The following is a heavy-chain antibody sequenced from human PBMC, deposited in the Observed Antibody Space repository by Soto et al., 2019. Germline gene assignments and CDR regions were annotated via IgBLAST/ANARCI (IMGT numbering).Heavy chain of an antibody. V-gene: IGHV1-3*01. J-gene: IGHJ4*02. Sequence: ASVKVSCKASGYTFTSYAMHWVRQAPGQRLEWMGWINAGNGNTKYSQKFQGRVTITRDTSASTAYMELSSPRSEDTAVYYCARGGYYYGSGSPGPDYWGQGTLVTVSS. CDR1: GYTFTSYA. CDR2: INAGNGNT. D-gene: IGHD3-10*01. CDR3: ARGGYYYGSGSPGPDY.